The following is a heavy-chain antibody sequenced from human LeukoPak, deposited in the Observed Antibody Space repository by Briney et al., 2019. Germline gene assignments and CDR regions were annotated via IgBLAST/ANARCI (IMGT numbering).Heavy chain of an antibody. J-gene: IGHJ4*02. CDR1: GFTFNNYG. D-gene: IGHD2-15*01. CDR3: AKDRGYCNGGSCYGLDY. V-gene: IGHV3-30*18. CDR2: ISYDGRDK. Sequence: PGRSLRLSCAASGFTFNNYGMHWVRQAPGKGLEWVTVISYDGRDKYFVDSVKGRCTISRDNSKNTLYLQVNSLRAEDTAVYYCAKDRGYCNGGSCYGLDYWGQGSLVTVSS.